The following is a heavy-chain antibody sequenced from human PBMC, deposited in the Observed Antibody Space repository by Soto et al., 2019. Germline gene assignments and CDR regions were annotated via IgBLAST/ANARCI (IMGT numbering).Heavy chain of an antibody. J-gene: IGHJ4*02. CDR1: GGSITSSSSY. D-gene: IGHD6-13*01. CDR2: FFSGST. CDR3: ATTRGLAVGGSFNY. V-gene: IGHV4-39*01. Sequence: QLQLQESGPGLVRPSETLSLPCSVSGGSITSSSSYWAWIRQPPGKGLEWIGTFFSGSTFSNPSLRSRVTISKDTSRNQFSLKLTSGAATDTAMYYCATTRGLAVGGSFNYWGQRALVTVSS.